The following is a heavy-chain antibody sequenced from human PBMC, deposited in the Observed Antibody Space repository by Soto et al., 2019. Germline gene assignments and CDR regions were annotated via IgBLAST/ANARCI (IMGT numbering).Heavy chain of an antibody. J-gene: IGHJ4*02. V-gene: IGHV1-69*02. D-gene: IGHD5-12*01. Sequence: QVQLVQSGAEVKKPGSSVKVSCKASGGTFSSYTISWVRQAPGQGLEWMGRIIPILGIANYAQKFQGRVTITADKSTSTAYMELSSLRSEDTAVYCCARGPTDGYKAALGYWGQGTLVTVSS. CDR1: GGTFSSYT. CDR3: ARGPTDGYKAALGY. CDR2: IIPILGIA.